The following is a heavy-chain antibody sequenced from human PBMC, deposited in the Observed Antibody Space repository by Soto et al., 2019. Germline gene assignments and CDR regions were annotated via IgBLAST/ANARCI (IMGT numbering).Heavy chain of an antibody. CDR3: ARQGYDSSGYYYYHFDY. J-gene: IGHJ4*02. V-gene: IGHV5-51*01. D-gene: IGHD3-22*01. CDR2: IYPGDSDT. Sequence: PGESLKISCKGSGYSFAGYWVGWVRQMPGKGLEWMGIIYPGDSDTRYSPSFQGQVTISADKSISTAYLQWSSLKASDTAMYYCARQGYDSSGYYYYHFDYWGQGTLVTVSS. CDR1: GYSFAGYW.